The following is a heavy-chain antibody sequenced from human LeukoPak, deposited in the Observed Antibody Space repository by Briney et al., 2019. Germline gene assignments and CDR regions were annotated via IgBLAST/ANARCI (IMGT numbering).Heavy chain of an antibody. D-gene: IGHD1/OR15-1a*01. V-gene: IGHV3-74*01. CDR2: LASDENNR. CDR3: AKHKIAWRTFDC. Sequence: GGSLRLSCAASGLTISDSWIHWVRQVPGKGLMWVSRLASDENNRIYADSVKGRFTISRDNAKNSLYLQMNSLRVEDTAVYYCAKHKIAWRTFDCWGQGTLVTVSS. CDR1: GLTISDSW. J-gene: IGHJ4*02.